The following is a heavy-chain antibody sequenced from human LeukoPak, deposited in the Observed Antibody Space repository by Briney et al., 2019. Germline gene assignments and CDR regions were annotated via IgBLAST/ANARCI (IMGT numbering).Heavy chain of an antibody. CDR2: FDPEDGET. CDR3: ALPAAGPEYFQH. Sequence: ASVKVSCKVSGYTLTELSMHWVRQAPGKGLEWMGGFDPEDGETIYAQKFQGRVTMTEDTSTDTAYMELSSLRSEDTAVYYCALPAAGPEYFQHWGQGTLVTVSS. D-gene: IGHD6-13*01. CDR1: GYTLTELS. J-gene: IGHJ1*01. V-gene: IGHV1-24*01.